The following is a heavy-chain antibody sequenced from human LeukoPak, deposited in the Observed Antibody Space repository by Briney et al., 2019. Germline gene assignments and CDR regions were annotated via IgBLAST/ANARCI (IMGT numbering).Heavy chain of an antibody. Sequence: SVKVSCKASRDTFTRCAFSWVRQAPGQGLEWMGGIIPIDGTANFAQKFQGRVTITTDESTSTAYMELSSLRSEDTAVYYCAREGDGSGSYYWADYYYYYMDVWGKGTTVTVSS. J-gene: IGHJ6*03. V-gene: IGHV1-69*05. CDR2: IIPIDGTA. D-gene: IGHD3-10*01. CDR3: AREGDGSGSYYWADYYYYYMDV. CDR1: RDTFTRCA.